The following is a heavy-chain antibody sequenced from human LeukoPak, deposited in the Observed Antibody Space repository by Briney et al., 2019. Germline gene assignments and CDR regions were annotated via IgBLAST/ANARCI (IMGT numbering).Heavy chain of an antibody. CDR1: GYTFISYN. V-gene: IGHV1-8*01. CDR2: MNPNNGDT. D-gene: IGHD2-15*01. Sequence: ASVKVSCKASGYTFISYNIDWVRQATGQGLEWMGWMNPNNGDTGYAQKFQGRVTITRNTSISTAYMELSSLRSEDTAVYFCARVRCSGGSCYYFDYWGQGTLVTVSS. CDR3: ARVRCSGGSCYYFDY. J-gene: IGHJ4*02.